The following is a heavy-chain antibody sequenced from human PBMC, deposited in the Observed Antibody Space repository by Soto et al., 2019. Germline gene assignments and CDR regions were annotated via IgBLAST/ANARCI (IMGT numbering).Heavy chain of an antibody. Sequence: ASVKVSCKASGYTFTSYGISWVRQAPGQGLEWMGWIRAYNGNTNYAQKLQGRVTMTTDTSTSTLYLEMSSLRSDDTAVYYCARENRSSSLDYWGQGTLVTVSS. J-gene: IGHJ4*02. D-gene: IGHD6-6*01. CDR2: IRAYNGNT. V-gene: IGHV1-18*01. CDR1: GYTFTSYG. CDR3: ARENRSSSLDY.